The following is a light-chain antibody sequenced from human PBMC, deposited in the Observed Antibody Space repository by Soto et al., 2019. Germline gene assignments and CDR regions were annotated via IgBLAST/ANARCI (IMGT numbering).Light chain of an antibody. CDR3: HQYGSSLGT. CDR2: GAS. V-gene: IGKV3-20*01. J-gene: IGKJ3*01. Sequence: EIVLTQSPGTLSLSPGERATLSCRASESVSSSCLAWYQQKPGQAPRLLIYGASSRATGIPDRFSGSGSGTDFTLTISRLEPEDFALYYCHQYGSSLGTFAPGTKVDIK. CDR1: ESVSSSC.